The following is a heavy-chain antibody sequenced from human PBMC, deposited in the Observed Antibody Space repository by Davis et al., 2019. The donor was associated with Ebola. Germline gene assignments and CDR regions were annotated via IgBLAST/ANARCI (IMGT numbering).Heavy chain of an antibody. V-gene: IGHV3-23*01. CDR2: ISGSGVST. Sequence: GESLILPRPASGFTFSSNAMSSVRLAPGKGLESVSAISGSGVSTYYVDSVKGRFTISRDNSKNTLYLQMNSLRAEDTAVYYCAKAGSYYIAEYFKYWGQGTLVTVSS. CDR1: GFTFSSNA. CDR3: AKAGSYYIAEYFKY. J-gene: IGHJ1*01. D-gene: IGHD1-26*01.